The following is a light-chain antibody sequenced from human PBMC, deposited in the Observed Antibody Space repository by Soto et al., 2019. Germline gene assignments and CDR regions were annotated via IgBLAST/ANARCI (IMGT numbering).Light chain of an antibody. CDR1: PGIRND. CDR2: KAS. V-gene: IGKV1-17*01. Sequence: DLNMTQTPSSLSASVGDRVTITCRASPGIRNDLGRYQQKPGKAPKRRIYKASTLKSGVPSRFSGSGSGTEFTRTICCLQPHEAATDYCQQYKTYWSFGHGTKV. J-gene: IGKJ1*01. CDR3: QQYKTYWS.